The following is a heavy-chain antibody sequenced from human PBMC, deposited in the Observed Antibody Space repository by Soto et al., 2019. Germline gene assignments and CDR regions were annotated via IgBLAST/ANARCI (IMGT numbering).Heavy chain of an antibody. V-gene: IGHV1-69*12. CDR2: IIPIFGTA. CDR3: ASDEYSSGWRYNWFDP. Sequence: QVQLVQSGAEVKKPGSSVKVSCKASGGTFSSYAISWVRQAPGQGLEWMGGIIPIFGTANYAQKFQGRVTITADETTSTAYMELSSLRSEDTDVYYCASDEYSSGWRYNWFDPWGQGTLVTVSS. CDR1: GGTFSSYA. D-gene: IGHD6-19*01. J-gene: IGHJ5*02.